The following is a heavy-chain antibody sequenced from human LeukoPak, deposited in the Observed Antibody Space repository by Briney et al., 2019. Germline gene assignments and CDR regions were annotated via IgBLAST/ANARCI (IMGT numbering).Heavy chain of an antibody. J-gene: IGHJ4*02. CDR1: GFTFTTYW. D-gene: IGHD3-3*01. CDR2: IRYDGSNK. V-gene: IGHV3-30*02. CDR3: ARDGLWGITIFGVVTFDY. Sequence: GGSLRLSCAASGFTFTTYWMTWVRQAPGKGLEWVAFIRYDGSNKYYADSVKGRFTISRDNSKNTLYLQMNSLRAEDTAVYYCARDGLWGITIFGVVTFDYWGQGTLVTVSS.